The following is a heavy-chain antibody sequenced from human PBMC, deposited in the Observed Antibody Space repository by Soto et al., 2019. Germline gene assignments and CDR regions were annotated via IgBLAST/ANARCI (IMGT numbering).Heavy chain of an antibody. V-gene: IGHV5-10-1*01. CDR2: IDPYDSYT. D-gene: IGHD2-15*01. J-gene: IGHJ6*02. Sequence: PGESLKISCKGSGYNFNNYWINWVRQMPGKGLEWMGRIDPYDSYTNYSPSFQGHVTISADKSISTAYLQWSSLKASDTAMYYCARHILLGIYPREYSAMDVWGQRTAVTVSS. CDR1: GYNFNNYW. CDR3: ARHILLGIYPREYSAMDV.